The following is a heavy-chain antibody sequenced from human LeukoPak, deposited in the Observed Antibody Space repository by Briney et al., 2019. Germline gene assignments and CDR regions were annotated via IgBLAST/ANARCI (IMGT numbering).Heavy chain of an antibody. Sequence: SETLSLTCTVSGGSISSSSYYWGWIRQPSGKGLEWIGSIYYSGSTYYNPSLKSRVTISVDTSKNQFSLKLSSVTAADTAVYYCASLTYYYDSSHAPDYWGQGTLVTVSS. D-gene: IGHD3-22*01. CDR1: GGSISSSSYY. CDR3: ASLTYYYDSSHAPDY. J-gene: IGHJ4*02. CDR2: IYYSGST. V-gene: IGHV4-39*01.